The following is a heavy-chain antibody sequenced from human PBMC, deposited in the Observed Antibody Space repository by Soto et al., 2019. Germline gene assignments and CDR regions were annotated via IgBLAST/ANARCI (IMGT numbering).Heavy chain of an antibody. J-gene: IGHJ6*03. V-gene: IGHV1-8*01. CDR2: MNPNSGNT. CDR3: ARGHLVVVVADPGYYYYYMDV. Sequence: ASVKVSCKASGYTFTSYDINWVRQATGQGLEWMGWMNPNSGNTGYAQKFQGRVTMTRNTSISTAYMELSSLRSEDTAVYYCARGHLVVVVADPGYYYYYMDVWGKGTTVTVSS. CDR1: GYTFTSYD. D-gene: IGHD2-15*01.